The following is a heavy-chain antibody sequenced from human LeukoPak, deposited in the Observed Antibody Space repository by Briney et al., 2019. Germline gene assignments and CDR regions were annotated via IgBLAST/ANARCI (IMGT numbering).Heavy chain of an antibody. J-gene: IGHJ4*02. CDR2: IHPKTGDT. CDR3: ARTSHYVDIAATIPYGIYYFDY. D-gene: IGHD5-12*01. Sequence: ASVKVSCKASRYTFTDYYMNWVRQAPGQGLEWMGWIHPKTGDTNYAQKLQGRVTMTTDTSTSTAYMELRSLRSDDTAVYYCARTSHYVDIAATIPYGIYYFDYWGQGTLVTVSS. V-gene: IGHV1-18*04. CDR1: RYTFTDYY.